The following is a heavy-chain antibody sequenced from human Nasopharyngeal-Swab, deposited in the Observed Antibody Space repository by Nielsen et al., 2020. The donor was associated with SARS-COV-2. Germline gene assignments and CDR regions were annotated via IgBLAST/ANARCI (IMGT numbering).Heavy chain of an antibody. Sequence: ASVKVSCKASGYTFTSYDMNWVRQATGQGLEWMGWMNPNSGNTGYAQKFQGRVTMTRNTSISTAYMELSSLRSEDTAVYYCARVAPEYSSSNFDYWGQGTLVTVSS. CDR1: GYTFTSYD. J-gene: IGHJ4*02. CDR3: ARVAPEYSSSNFDY. V-gene: IGHV1-8*01. D-gene: IGHD6-6*01. CDR2: MNPNSGNT.